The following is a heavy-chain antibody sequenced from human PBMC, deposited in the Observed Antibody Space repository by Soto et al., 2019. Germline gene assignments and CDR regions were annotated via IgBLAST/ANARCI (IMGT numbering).Heavy chain of an antibody. Sequence: GASVKVSCKASGYTFTSYGISWVRQAPGQGLEWMGIINPSGGSTSYAQKFQGRVTMTRDTSTSTVYMELSSLRSEDTAVYYCARGWLITMIVVVITADYYYGMDVWGQGTTVTVSS. V-gene: IGHV1-46*01. CDR3: ARGWLITMIVVVITADYYYGMDV. CDR2: INPSGGST. CDR1: GYTFTSYG. D-gene: IGHD3-22*01. J-gene: IGHJ6*02.